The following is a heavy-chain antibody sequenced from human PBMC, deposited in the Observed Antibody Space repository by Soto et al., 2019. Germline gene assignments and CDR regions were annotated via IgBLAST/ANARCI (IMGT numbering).Heavy chain of an antibody. V-gene: IGHV1-69*02. Sequence: QVQLVQSGAEVKKPGSSVKVSCKASGGTFSSYTISWVRQAPGHGLEWMGRIIPILGIANYAQKFQGRVTITADKATSTAYMELSSLRSEDTAVYYGASQKGVGVAATKRWVGMDVWGQGTTVTVSS. D-gene: IGHD2-15*01. CDR3: ASQKGVGVAATKRWVGMDV. J-gene: IGHJ6*02. CDR2: IIPILGIA. CDR1: GGTFSSYT.